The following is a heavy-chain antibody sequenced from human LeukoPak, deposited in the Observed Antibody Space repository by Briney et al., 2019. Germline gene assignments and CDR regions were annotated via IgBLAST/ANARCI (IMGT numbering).Heavy chain of an antibody. Sequence: GESLKISCKGSGYRFTSYWIGWVRQMPGKGLEWMGIIYPGDSDTRYSTSFQGQVTISADKSISTAYLQWSSLKASDAAMYYCASSYSSGFGWFDPWGQGTLVTVSS. CDR2: IYPGDSDT. V-gene: IGHV5-51*01. CDR1: GYRFTSYW. J-gene: IGHJ5*02. D-gene: IGHD6-19*01. CDR3: ASSYSSGFGWFDP.